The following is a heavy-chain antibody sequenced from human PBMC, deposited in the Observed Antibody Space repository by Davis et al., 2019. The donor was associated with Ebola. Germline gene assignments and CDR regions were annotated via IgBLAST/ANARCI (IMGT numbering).Heavy chain of an antibody. D-gene: IGHD2-2*01. V-gene: IGHV4-34*01. Sequence: PSETLSLTCAVYGGSFSGYYWSWIRQPPGKGLEWIGEINHSGSTNYNPSLKSRVTISVDTSKNQFSLKLSSVTAADTAVYYCAKVKWSSSRTYNEYHFDYWGQGTLVTVSS. CDR3: AKVKWSSSRTYNEYHFDY. CDR1: GGSFSGYY. J-gene: IGHJ4*02. CDR2: INHSGST.